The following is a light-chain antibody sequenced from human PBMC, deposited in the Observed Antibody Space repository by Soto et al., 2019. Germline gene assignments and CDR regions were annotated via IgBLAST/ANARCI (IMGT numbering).Light chain of an antibody. V-gene: IGKV3D-15*01. CDR2: GAS. J-gene: IGKJ5*01. Sequence: EIVMTQSPATLSVSPGERATLSCRASQSVSSNLAWYQQQPGQAPRLLSYGASTRATGIPARFSGSGSGTEFTLTISSLQSEDFAVYYCPQYNNWPLTFGQGTRLEIK. CDR1: QSVSSN. CDR3: PQYNNWPLT.